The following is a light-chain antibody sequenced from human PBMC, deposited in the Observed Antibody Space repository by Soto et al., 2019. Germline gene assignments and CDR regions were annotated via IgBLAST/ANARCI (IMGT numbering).Light chain of an antibody. J-gene: IGKJ5*01. CDR3: QQYENLPT. Sequence: DPQMPQSPFSLSTSVGERVTMTVPASQNINNYLNWYQQKPGRAPKLLIYDASILEAGVPSRFRGSGSGTDFTFTISRLQAEDIATYYCQQYENLPTFGQGTRLEIK. CDR2: DAS. V-gene: IGKV1-33*01. CDR1: QNINNY.